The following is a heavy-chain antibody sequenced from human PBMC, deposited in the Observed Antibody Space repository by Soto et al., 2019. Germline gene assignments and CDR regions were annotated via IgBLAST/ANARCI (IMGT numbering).Heavy chain of an antibody. CDR1: GGTFSSYA. D-gene: IGHD2-8*01. J-gene: IGHJ4*02. CDR2: IIPIFGTA. CDR3: ARVWRSGDLGYCTNGVCSKEGDYFDY. Sequence: QVQLVQSGAEVKKPGSSVKVSCKASGGTFSSYAISWVRQAPGQGLEWMGGIIPIFGTANYAQKFQGRVTITADKSTSTAYMELSSLRSEDTAVYYCARVWRSGDLGYCTNGVCSKEGDYFDYWGQGTLVTVSS. V-gene: IGHV1-69*06.